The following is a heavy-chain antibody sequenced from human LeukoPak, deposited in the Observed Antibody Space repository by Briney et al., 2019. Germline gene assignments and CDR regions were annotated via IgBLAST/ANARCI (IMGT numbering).Heavy chain of an antibody. V-gene: IGHV3-21*06. J-gene: IGHJ4*02. CDR2: IFGDGPGL. Sequence: PGGSLRLSCEASGFSFSASSMNWVRQAPGKGVEWVSSIFGDGPGLYYADSVKGRFTISRDNGKNSVYLEMNSLRDDDTAVYYCTREGGSTDAGFWGQGTLVTVSS. D-gene: IGHD5/OR15-5a*01. CDR1: GFSFSASS. CDR3: TREGGSTDAGF.